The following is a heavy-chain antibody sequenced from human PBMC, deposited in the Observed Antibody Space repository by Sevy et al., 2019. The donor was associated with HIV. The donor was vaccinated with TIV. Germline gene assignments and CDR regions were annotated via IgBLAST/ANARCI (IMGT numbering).Heavy chain of an antibody. CDR1: GGSISSSTYY. CDR2: VYFIGST. Sequence: SETLSLTCSVSGGSISSSTYYWGWIRQPPGRGLEWIGSVYFIGSTYYNPSLKSRVTISVDTSKNEFSLKVNSVTAADTAVYYCARLGGLRFFDWSSLNYFDYWGQGTLVTVSS. V-gene: IGHV4-39*01. CDR3: ARLGGLRFFDWSSLNYFDY. J-gene: IGHJ4*02. D-gene: IGHD3-9*01.